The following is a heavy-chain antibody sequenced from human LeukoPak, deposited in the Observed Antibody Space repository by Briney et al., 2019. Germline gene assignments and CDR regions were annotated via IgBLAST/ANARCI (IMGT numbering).Heavy chain of an antibody. V-gene: IGHV3-21*01. Sequence: GGSLRLSCAASGFTFSSHSMNWVRQAPGKGLEWVSSISSSSSYYADSVKGRFTISRDNAKNSLYLQMNSLRAEDTAVYYCASLITIFGVVNDYWGQGTLVTVSS. CDR2: ISSSSS. CDR3: ASLITIFGVVNDY. D-gene: IGHD3-3*01. CDR1: GFTFSSHS. J-gene: IGHJ4*02.